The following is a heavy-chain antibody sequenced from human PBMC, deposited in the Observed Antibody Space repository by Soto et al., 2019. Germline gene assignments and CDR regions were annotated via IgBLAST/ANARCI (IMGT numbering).Heavy chain of an antibody. CDR3: ARGRMATIGYFQH. CDR2: INPNSGGT. V-gene: IGHV1-2*04. CDR1: GYTFTGYY. Sequence: ASVKVSCKASGYTFTGYYMHWVRQAPGQGLEWMGWINPNSGGTNYAQKFQGWVTMTRDTSISTAYMELSRLRSDDTAVYYCARGRMATIGYFQHWGQGTLVTVSS. J-gene: IGHJ1*01. D-gene: IGHD5-12*01.